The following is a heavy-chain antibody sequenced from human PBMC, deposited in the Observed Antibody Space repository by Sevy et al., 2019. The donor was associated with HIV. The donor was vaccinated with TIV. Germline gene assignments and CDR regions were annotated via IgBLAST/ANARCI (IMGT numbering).Heavy chain of an antibody. J-gene: IGHJ5*02. D-gene: IGHD3-16*01. CDR3: ARDHSPLGDWFDP. Sequence: SHTLSLTCAISGDSVSSNSAAWNWIRQSPSRGLEWLGRTYYRSKWYNDYAVSVKSRITINPDTSKNQFTLQRNSVTPEDTAVYYCARDHSPLGDWFDPWGQGTLVTVSS. CDR2: TYYRSKWYN. V-gene: IGHV6-1*01. CDR1: GDSVSSNSAA.